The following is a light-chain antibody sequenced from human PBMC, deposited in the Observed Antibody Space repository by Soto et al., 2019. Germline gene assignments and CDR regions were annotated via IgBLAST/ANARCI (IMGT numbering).Light chain of an antibody. CDR3: QQRSNWPIT. J-gene: IGKJ1*01. V-gene: IGKV3-11*01. CDR2: DAS. Sequence: EIVLTQSPGTQSLSPGERATLSCRASQSVSSYLAWYQQKPGQAPRLLIYDASNRATGIPARFSGSGSGTDFTLTISSLEPEDFAVYYCQQRSNWPITFGQGAKVDIK. CDR1: QSVSSY.